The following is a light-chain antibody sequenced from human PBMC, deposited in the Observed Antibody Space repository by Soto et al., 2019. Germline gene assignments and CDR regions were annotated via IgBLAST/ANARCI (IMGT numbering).Light chain of an antibody. CDR1: SSDVGAYNY. Sequence: QSVLTQPASVSGSPGQSITISCTGTSSDVGAYNYVSWYQQQSGKAPKLIIHEVTNRPSGVSNRFSGSKSGNTASLTISGLQAEDEADYYCSSFTTSRAYVFGMGTKVTVL. J-gene: IGLJ1*01. CDR3: SSFTTSRAYV. CDR2: EVT. V-gene: IGLV2-14*01.